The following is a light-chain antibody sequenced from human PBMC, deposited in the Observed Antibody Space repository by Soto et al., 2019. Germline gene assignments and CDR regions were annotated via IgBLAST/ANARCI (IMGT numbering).Light chain of an antibody. CDR1: QSISNH. V-gene: IGKV1-39*01. CDR3: QQSYNSPQT. J-gene: IGKJ1*01. Sequence: DIQMTQSPASLSASVEDRVIITCRASQSISNHLNWYQQKPGKAPKLLIFAASSLQSGVPSRFSGSRSGPDFTLTISSLQPEDFATYSCQQSYNSPQTFGRGTKVDIK. CDR2: AAS.